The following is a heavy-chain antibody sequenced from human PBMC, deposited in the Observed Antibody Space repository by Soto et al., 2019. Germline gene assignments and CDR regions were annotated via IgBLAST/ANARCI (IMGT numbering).Heavy chain of an antibody. CDR3: AKGPTIVGMLTNVWEYYYGMDV. CDR2: ITGSGANT. Sequence: EVQLLESGGGLVQPGGSLRLSCAASGLTFSNYGMSWVRQVPGKGLEWVSGITGSGANTFYADSVKGRFTISRDNSKGSLYLQMYSLRAEDTAVYYCAKGPTIVGMLTNVWEYYYGMDVWGQGTTVTVSS. CDR1: GLTFSNYG. J-gene: IGHJ6*02. V-gene: IGHV3-23*01. D-gene: IGHD3-16*01.